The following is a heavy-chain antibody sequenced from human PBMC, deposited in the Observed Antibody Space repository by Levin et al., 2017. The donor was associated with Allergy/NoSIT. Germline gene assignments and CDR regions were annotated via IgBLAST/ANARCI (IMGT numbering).Heavy chain of an antibody. Sequence: SQTLSLTCTVSGGSISSGDYYWSWIRQPPGKGLEWIGYIYYSGYIFYNPSLKSRVTIPIDTSKNQFSLKLTSVTAADTAVYYCARVKYSGFKYYFDYWGQGTLVTVSS. D-gene: IGHD5-12*01. V-gene: IGHV4-30-4*01. CDR1: GGSISSGDYY. J-gene: IGHJ4*02. CDR2: IYYSGYI. CDR3: ARVKYSGFKYYFDY.